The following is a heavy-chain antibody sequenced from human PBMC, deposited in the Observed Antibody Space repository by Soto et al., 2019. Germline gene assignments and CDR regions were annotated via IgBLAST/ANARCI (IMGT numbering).Heavy chain of an antibody. V-gene: IGHV1-69*01. J-gene: IGHJ5*02. CDR1: GGTFNSYD. CDR3: ARLSRPNYYDTIGFFKDNWFDP. D-gene: IGHD3-22*01. Sequence: QVQLVQSGAEVKKPGSSMKVSCKASGGTFNSYDINWVRQAPGQGLEWMGGIIPIVETPKYAQKFQGRVTISADESTNTVYMEVSSLRSEDTAMYYCARLSRPNYYDTIGFFKDNWFDPWGQGTLVTVSS. CDR2: IIPIVETP.